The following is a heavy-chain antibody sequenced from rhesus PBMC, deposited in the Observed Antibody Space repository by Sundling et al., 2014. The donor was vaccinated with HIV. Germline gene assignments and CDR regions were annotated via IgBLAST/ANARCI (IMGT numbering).Heavy chain of an antibody. V-gene: IGHV4-93*01. CDR1: GDSISSSNW. CDR3: AREGLNGVDS. CDR2: IYGSGGST. Sequence: QVQLQESGPGLVKPSETLSLTCGVSGDSISSSNWWTWIRQSPGKGLEWIGGIYGSGGSTEYNPSLKSRVTISKDTSKNQFSLKLSSVTAADTAVYFCAREGLNGVDSWGQGVVVTVSS. J-gene: IGHJ6*01.